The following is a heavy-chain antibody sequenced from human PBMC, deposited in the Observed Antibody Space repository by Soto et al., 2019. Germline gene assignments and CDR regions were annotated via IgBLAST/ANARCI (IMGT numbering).Heavy chain of an antibody. CDR1: GFTFSSYS. V-gene: IGHV3-48*01. CDR2: ISSGSSTL. CDR3: ADLAPNYYYGMDV. Sequence: GGSLRLSCAASGFTFSSYSMNWVRQAPGKGLEWVSYISSGSSTLDYADSVKGRFTISRDNAKNSLYLQMNSLRAEDTAVYYCADLAPNYYYGMDVWGQGTTVTVSS. J-gene: IGHJ6*02.